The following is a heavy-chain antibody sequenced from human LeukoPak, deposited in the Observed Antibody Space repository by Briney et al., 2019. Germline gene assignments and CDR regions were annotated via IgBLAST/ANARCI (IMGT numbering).Heavy chain of an antibody. D-gene: IGHD2-15*01. CDR1: GGTFSSYA. CDR3: ALSGQVIGEYFQH. CDR2: IIPIFGTA. J-gene: IGHJ1*01. V-gene: IGHV1-69*01. Sequence: SVKVSCKASGGTFSSYAIGWVRQAPGQGLEWMGGIIPIFGTANYAQKFQGRVTITADESTGTAYMELSSLRSEDTAVYYCALSGQVIGEYFQHWGQGTLVTVSS.